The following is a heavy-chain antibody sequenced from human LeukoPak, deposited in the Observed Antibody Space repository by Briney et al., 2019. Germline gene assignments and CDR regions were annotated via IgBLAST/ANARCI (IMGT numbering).Heavy chain of an antibody. CDR1: GFTFSSYA. CDR3: AKSFGVTIFGVVNENYFDY. CDR2: ISGSGGST. Sequence: GGSLRLSCAASGFTFSSYAMSWVRQAPGKGLEWVSAISGSGGSTYYADSVKGRFTISRDNSKNTLYLQMNSLRAEDTAVYYCAKSFGVTIFGVVNENYFDYWGQGTLVTVPS. V-gene: IGHV3-23*01. D-gene: IGHD3-3*01. J-gene: IGHJ4*02.